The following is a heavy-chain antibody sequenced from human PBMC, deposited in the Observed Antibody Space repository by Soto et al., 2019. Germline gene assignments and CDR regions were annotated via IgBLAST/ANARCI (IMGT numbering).Heavy chain of an antibody. V-gene: IGHV4-31*03. J-gene: IGHJ4*02. CDR3: ASSTPAFGVVMNYFDY. D-gene: IGHD3-3*01. CDR1: GGSISSGGYY. Sequence: QVQLQESGPELVKPSQTLSLTCTVSGGSISSGGYYWSWIRQHPGKGLEWIGYIYYSGSTYYNPSLKSRVTISVDTSKNQFSLKLSSVTAADTAVYYCASSTPAFGVVMNYFDYWGQGTLVTVSS. CDR2: IYYSGST.